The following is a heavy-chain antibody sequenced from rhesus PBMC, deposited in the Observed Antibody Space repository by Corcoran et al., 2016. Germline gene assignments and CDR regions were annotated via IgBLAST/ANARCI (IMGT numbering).Heavy chain of an antibody. Sequence: QVQLQQWGEGLVKPSETLSLTCAVYGGSISGYYYWSWIRQHPGKGLELIGHIYGNSASTNYNPSLKNRVTISKDTSKNQFSLKLSSVTAADTAVYYCAGWGEYEPLFDYWGQGVLVTVSS. J-gene: IGHJ4*01. CDR1: GGSISGYYY. V-gene: IGHV4-73*01. CDR2: IYGNSAST. CDR3: AGWGEYEPLFDY. D-gene: IGHD3-34*01.